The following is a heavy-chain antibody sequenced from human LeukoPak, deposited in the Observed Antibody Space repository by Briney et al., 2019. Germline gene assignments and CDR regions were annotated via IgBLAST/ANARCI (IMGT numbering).Heavy chain of an antibody. D-gene: IGHD3-10*01. CDR3: ARHDLRFEELLSNFHY. CDR1: GGSISSSSYY. V-gene: IGHV4-39*01. Sequence: PSETLSLTCTVSGGSISSSSYYWGWIRQPPGKGLEWIGSIYYSGSTYYNPSLKSRVTISVDTSKNQFSLKLSSVTAAETAVYYCARHDLRFEELLSNFHYWGQGTLVTVSS. J-gene: IGHJ4*02. CDR2: IYYSGST.